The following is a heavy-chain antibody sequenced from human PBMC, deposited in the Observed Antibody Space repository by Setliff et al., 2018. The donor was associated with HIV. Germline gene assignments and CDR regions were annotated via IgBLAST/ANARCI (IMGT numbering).Heavy chain of an antibody. J-gene: IGHJ4*02. CDR2: ISHSGSP. V-gene: IGHV4-34*01. Sequence: SETLSLTCAVNDGSFSGYYWTWIRQPPGKGLEWIGEISHSGSPNYNPSLKSRVSMSRDTSKNQLSLSLSSVTAADTAVYYCARVRFFDRIGYFARPYYFLDSWGQGTLVTVSS. CDR1: DGSFSGYY. CDR3: ARVRFFDRIGYFARPYYFLDS. D-gene: IGHD3-22*01.